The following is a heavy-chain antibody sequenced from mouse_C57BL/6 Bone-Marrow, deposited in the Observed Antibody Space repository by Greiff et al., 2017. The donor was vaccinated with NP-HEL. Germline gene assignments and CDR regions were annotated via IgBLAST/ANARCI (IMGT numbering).Heavy chain of an antibody. CDR1: GFTFSDYY. D-gene: IGHD2-4*01. CDR2: ISNGGGST. J-gene: IGHJ3*01. Sequence: EVMLVESGGGLVQPGGSLKLSCAASGFTFSDYYMYWVRQTPEKRLEWVAYISNGGGSTYYPDTVKGRFTISRDNAKNTLYLQMSRLKSEDTAMYYCARHRGLRAWFAYWGQGTLVTVSA. CDR3: ARHRGLRAWFAY. V-gene: IGHV5-12*01.